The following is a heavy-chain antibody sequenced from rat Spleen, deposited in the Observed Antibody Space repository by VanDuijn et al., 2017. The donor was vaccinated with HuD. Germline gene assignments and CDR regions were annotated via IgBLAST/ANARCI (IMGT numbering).Heavy chain of an antibody. D-gene: IGHD1-1*01. CDR1: GFSLTTYN. CDR3: ARGNYYSVYLDY. V-gene: IGHV2-45*01. CDR2: MWTSGST. J-gene: IGHJ2*01. Sequence: QVQLMESGPGLVQPSETLSLTCTVSGFSLTTYNVHWVRQPPGKGLEWMGVMWTSGSTDYNSALKSRRTIGRDTSKNQVFLKRKSLQSEDTTTYYCARGNYYSVYLDYWGQGVMVTVSS.